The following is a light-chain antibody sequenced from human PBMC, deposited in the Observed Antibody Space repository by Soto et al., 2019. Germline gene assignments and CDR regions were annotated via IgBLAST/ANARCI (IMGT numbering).Light chain of an antibody. CDR1: QSVSSY. Sequence: EIVLTQSPATLSLSPGERATLSCRASQSVSSYLAWYQQKPGQAPRLLIYDASNRATGIPARFSGSGSGTDFTLTISSLEPEDFAVYYCKQRSNWPTWTSGKGTKVEIK. V-gene: IGKV3-11*01. J-gene: IGKJ1*01. CDR3: KQRSNWPTWT. CDR2: DAS.